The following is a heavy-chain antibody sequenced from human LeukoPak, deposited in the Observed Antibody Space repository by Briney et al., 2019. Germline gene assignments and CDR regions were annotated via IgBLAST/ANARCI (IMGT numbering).Heavy chain of an antibody. V-gene: IGHV3-53*01. CDR3: ARDSSRDGYNYDFDY. CDR2: IYSGGST. Sequence: GGSLRLSCAASGFTVSSNYMSWVRQAPGKGLEWVSVIYSGGSTYYADSVKGRFTISRDDSKNTLYLQMNSLRAEDTAVYYCARDSSRDGYNYDFDYWGQGTLVTVSS. CDR1: GFTVSSNY. J-gene: IGHJ4*02. D-gene: IGHD5-24*01.